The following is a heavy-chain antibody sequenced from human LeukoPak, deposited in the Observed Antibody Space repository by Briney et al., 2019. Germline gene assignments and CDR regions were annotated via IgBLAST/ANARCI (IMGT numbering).Heavy chain of an antibody. J-gene: IGHJ3*02. CDR1: GGTFSSYA. V-gene: IGHV1-69*13. CDR3: ARTRRRNIVVVPAAPGDAFDI. CDR2: IIPIFGTA. D-gene: IGHD2-2*01. Sequence: GASVKVSCKASGGTFSSYAISWVRQAPGQGLEWMGGIIPIFGTANYAQKFQGRVTITADESTSTAYMELSSLRSEDTAVYYCARTRRRNIVVVPAAPGDAFDIWGQGTMVTVSS.